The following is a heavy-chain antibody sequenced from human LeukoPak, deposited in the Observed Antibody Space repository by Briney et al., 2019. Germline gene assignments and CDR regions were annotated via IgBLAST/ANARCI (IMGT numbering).Heavy chain of an antibody. V-gene: IGHV3-74*01. CDR1: GFAFSTYW. CDR2: INGAGNST. D-gene: IGHD2-15*01. J-gene: IGHJ4*02. CDR3: ASLSRAFVGFCSGCSCHSQSDQ. Sequence: GRCLRLSCAASGFAFSTYWLHWVRPAPGEGLVWVSRINGAGNSTRYADSVRGRFSISRDNAKNILFRESDSLRPDDTAVYYCASLSRAFVGFCSGCSCHSQSDQWGQGTLVTVSS.